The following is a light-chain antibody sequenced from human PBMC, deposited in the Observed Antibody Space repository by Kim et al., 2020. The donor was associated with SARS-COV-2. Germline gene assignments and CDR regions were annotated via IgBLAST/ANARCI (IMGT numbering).Light chain of an antibody. CDR3: KSRDSSGNHWV. J-gene: IGLJ3*02. CDR2: GKN. CDR1: SLRSYY. V-gene: IGLV3-19*01. Sequence: SSELTQDPAVYVALGQTVRITCQGDSLRSYYARWYQQKPGQAPVLVIYGKNNRPSGIPDRFSGSSSGNTASLTITGAQAEDEADYYCKSRDSSGNHWVFGGGTQLTVL.